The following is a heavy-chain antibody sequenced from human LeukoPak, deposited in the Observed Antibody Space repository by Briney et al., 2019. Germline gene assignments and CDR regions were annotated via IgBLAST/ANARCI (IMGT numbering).Heavy chain of an antibody. D-gene: IGHD2-2*01. J-gene: IGHJ3*02. CDR1: GFTFSSYG. V-gene: IGHV3-30*02. Sequence: GGSLRLSCAASGFTFSSYGMHWVRQAPGKGLEWVAFIRYDGSNKYYADSVKGRFTISRDNSKNTLYLQMNSLRAEDTAVYYCAKDLSGYQRLDAFDIWGQGTMVTVSS. CDR3: AKDLSGYQRLDAFDI. CDR2: IRYDGSNK.